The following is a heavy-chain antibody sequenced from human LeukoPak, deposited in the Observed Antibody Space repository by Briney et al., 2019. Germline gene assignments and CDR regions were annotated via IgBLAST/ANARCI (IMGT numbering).Heavy chain of an antibody. Sequence: GGSLRLSCAASGFSFSSYWMSWVRQAPGKGLEWVANIKEDGSGKNYVDSVKGRFTISRDNAKNSLYLQMNSLRAEDTAVYYCARKDSSPRTFDYWGQGTLVTVSS. V-gene: IGHV3-7*01. CDR2: IKEDGSGK. D-gene: IGHD3-22*01. CDR1: GFSFSSYW. CDR3: ARKDSSPRTFDY. J-gene: IGHJ4*02.